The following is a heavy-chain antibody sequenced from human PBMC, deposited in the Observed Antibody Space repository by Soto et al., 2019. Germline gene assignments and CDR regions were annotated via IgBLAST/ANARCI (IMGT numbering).Heavy chain of an antibody. D-gene: IGHD3-3*02. Sequence: TNSGHNWTWIHQAPRKGLQRLREIKHSGVTTYDSSLKIRGIISIDTCKIQFSLLVYSVTSADTAVYYCARARQYYPFWSANQNEGPPGMDEWGQGTTVTVSS. J-gene: IGHJ6*02. CDR2: IKHSGVT. CDR3: ARARQYYPFWSANQNEGPPGMDE. V-gene: IGHV4-34*01. CDR1: TNSGHN.